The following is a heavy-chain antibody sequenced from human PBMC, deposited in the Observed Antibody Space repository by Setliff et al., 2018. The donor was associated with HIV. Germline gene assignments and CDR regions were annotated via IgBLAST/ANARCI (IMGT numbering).Heavy chain of an antibody. CDR3: ARERRYCSGGSCSKFFDY. D-gene: IGHD2-15*01. J-gene: IGHJ4*02. CDR1: GGTFSSYA. V-gene: IGHV1-69*05. CDR2: IIPIFGTA. Sequence: SVKVSCKASGGTFSSYAISWVRQAPGQGLEWMGGIIPIFGTANYAQKFQGRVTITTDEPTSTAYMELSSLRSEDTAVYSCARERRYCSGGSCSKFFDYWGQGTLVTVSS.